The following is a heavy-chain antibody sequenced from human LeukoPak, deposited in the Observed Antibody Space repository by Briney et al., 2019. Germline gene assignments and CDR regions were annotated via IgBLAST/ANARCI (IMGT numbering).Heavy chain of an antibody. V-gene: IGHV3-23*01. D-gene: IGHD5-18*01. CDR2: ISSSGGST. J-gene: IGHJ4*02. CDR3: AKGEYSYGYLFDY. CDR1: GFTFSSYA. Sequence: GGSPRLSCVASGFTFSSYAMSWVRQAPGKGLEWVSTISSSGGSTYYADSVKGRFTISRDNSKNTLNLQMNGLRAEDTAVYYCAKGEYSYGYLFDYWGQGTLVTVSS.